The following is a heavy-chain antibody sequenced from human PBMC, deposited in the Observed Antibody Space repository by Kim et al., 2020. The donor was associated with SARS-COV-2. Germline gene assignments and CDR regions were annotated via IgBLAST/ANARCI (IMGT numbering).Heavy chain of an antibody. D-gene: IGHD1-1*01. J-gene: IGHJ6*02. CDR2: IYDIGST. CDR3: ARVPFTWKSSFALDV. Sequence: SETLSLTCTVSGGSMSGYYWNWIRQPPGKALEWIGYIYDIGSTSYNPSLKSRVSISVDTSKNQFSLKMSSVIAADTAIYYCARVPFTWKSSFALDVWGQGTTVTVSS. CDR1: GGSMSGYY. V-gene: IGHV4-59*01.